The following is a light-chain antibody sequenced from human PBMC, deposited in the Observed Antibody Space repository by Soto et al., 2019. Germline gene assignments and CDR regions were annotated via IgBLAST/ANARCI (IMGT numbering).Light chain of an antibody. CDR2: RNS. J-gene: IGLJ3*02. CDR1: GSNLGAGYD. V-gene: IGLV1-40*01. CDR3: QSYDSSLSAWV. Sequence: QSVLTQPPSVSGAPGQRVTISCTGSGSNLGAGYDVHWYQHLPETAPKLLMYRNSNRPSGVPDRFSGSKSGTSASLAITGLQAEDEADFYCQSYDSSLSAWVFGVGTKLTVL.